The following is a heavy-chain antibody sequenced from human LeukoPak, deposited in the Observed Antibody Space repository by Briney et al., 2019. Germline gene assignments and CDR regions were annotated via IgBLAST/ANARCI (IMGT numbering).Heavy chain of an antibody. CDR1: GGSISSYY. J-gene: IGHJ4*02. CDR3: ARLDSTGWYVFDF. CDR2: IYYTGST. V-gene: IGHV4-59*05. Sequence: SETLSLTCTVSGGSISSYYWSWIRQPPGKGLEWIGSIYYTGSTYYNPSLKSRVTISVDTSKNQFSLKLSSVTAADTAVYYCARLDSTGWYVFDFWGQGTLVTVSS. D-gene: IGHD6-19*01.